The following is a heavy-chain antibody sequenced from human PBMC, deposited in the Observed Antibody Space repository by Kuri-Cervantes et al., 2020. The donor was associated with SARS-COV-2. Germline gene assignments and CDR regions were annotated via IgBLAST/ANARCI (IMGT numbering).Heavy chain of an antibody. CDR2: IDWDDDK. CDR3: ARFQVIAVAFDY. CDR1: GGSFSGYY. Sequence: TLSLTCAVYGGSFSGYYWSWIRQPPGKALEWLARIDWDDDKYYSTSLKTRLTISKDTSKNQVVLTMTNMDPVDTATYYCARFQVIAVAFDYWGQGTLVTVSS. D-gene: IGHD6-19*01. V-gene: IGHV2-70*11. J-gene: IGHJ4*02.